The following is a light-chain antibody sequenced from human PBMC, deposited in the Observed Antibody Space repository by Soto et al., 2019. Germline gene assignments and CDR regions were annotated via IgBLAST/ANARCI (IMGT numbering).Light chain of an antibody. CDR3: QQYGSSLPWT. J-gene: IGKJ1*01. V-gene: IGKV3-20*01. CDR2: GAS. Sequence: EIVLTQSPGTLSLSPGERATLSCRASQSVSSIYLAWYQQKPGQAPRLLIYGASSRATGIPDRFSGSGSGTDFTLTISRLEPEDFAVYYCQQYGSSLPWTFGQGTKVEIK. CDR1: QSVSSIY.